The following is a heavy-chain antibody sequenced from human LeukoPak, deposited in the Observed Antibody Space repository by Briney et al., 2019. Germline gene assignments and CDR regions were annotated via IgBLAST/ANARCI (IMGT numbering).Heavy chain of an antibody. D-gene: IGHD6-13*01. Sequence: SETLSLTCAVYGGSFSGYYWSWIRQPPGKGLEWIGEINHSGSTIYNPSLKSRVTISVDTSKNQFSLKLSSVTAADTAVYYCARGRLAAAGTSDYWGQGTLVTVSS. J-gene: IGHJ4*02. CDR2: INHSGST. V-gene: IGHV4-34*01. CDR1: GGSFSGYY. CDR3: ARGRLAAAGTSDY.